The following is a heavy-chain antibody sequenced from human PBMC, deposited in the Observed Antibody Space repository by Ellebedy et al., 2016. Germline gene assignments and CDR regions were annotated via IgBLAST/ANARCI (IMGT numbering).Heavy chain of an antibody. Sequence: ASVKVSXXASGYTFTSYGISWVRQAPGQGLEWMGWISAYNGNTNYAQKLQGRVTMTTDTSTSTAYMELRSLRSDDTAVYYCAREGPYCGGDCYFFDVAFDIWGQGTMVTVSS. J-gene: IGHJ3*02. CDR3: AREGPYCGGDCYFFDVAFDI. CDR1: GYTFTSYG. CDR2: ISAYNGNT. D-gene: IGHD2-21*02. V-gene: IGHV1-18*01.